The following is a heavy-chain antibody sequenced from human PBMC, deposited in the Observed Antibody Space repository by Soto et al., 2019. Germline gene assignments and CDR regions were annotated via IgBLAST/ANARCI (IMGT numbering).Heavy chain of an antibody. J-gene: IGHJ6*02. CDR1: GYTFTSYY. CDR3: ARDLRDGYNRYYYYYYGMDV. V-gene: IGHV1-46*01. D-gene: IGHD5-12*01. CDR2: INPSGGST. Sequence: GASVKVSCKASGYTFTSYYMHWVRQAPGQGLEWMGIINPSGGSTSYAQKFQGRVTMTRDTSTSTVYMELSSLRSEDTAVYYCARDLRDGYNRYYYYYYGMDVWGQGTTVTVSS.